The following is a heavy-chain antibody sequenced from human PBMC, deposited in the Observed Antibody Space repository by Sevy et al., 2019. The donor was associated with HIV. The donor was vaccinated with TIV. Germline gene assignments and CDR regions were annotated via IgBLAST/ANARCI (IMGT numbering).Heavy chain of an antibody. CDR1: GFTFSSYA. Sequence: GGSLRLSCAASGFTFSSYAMHWVRQAPGKGLERVAVISYDGSNKYYADSVKGRFTISRDNSKNTLYLQMNSLRAEDTAVYYCARFAQVKRYCSSTSCFQGVFDPWGQGTLVTVSS. CDR3: ARFAQVKRYCSSTSCFQGVFDP. CDR2: ISYDGSNK. D-gene: IGHD2-2*01. V-gene: IGHV3-30*04. J-gene: IGHJ5*02.